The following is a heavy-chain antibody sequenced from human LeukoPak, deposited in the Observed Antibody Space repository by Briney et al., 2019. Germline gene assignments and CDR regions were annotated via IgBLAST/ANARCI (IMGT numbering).Heavy chain of an antibody. V-gene: IGHV4-59*01. CDR2: IYYSGSI. CDR1: GGSISNYY. CDR3: ARFHYYSSGSTYFDY. Sequence: SETLSLTCTVSGGSISNYYWSWIRQPPGKGRECMVYIYYSGSINYNPSLKSRVTISVDTSKNQFSLKLSSVTAADTAVYYCARFHYYSSGSTYFDYWGQGTLVTVSS. J-gene: IGHJ4*02. D-gene: IGHD3-10*01.